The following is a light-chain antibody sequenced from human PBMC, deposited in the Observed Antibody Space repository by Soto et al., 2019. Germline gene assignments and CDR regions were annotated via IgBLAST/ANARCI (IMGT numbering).Light chain of an antibody. CDR2: GAS. V-gene: IGKV3-15*01. CDR3: QQYAYWWA. Sequence: EILMTQSPATLSVSRGERSTLXXRASQNIESHLAWYQQTPGQAPRXLIHGASTRATGIPTRFSGSGSGTEFTLTISSLQSEDFAVYYCQQYAYWWAFGQGTKVDIK. CDR1: QNIESH. J-gene: IGKJ1*01.